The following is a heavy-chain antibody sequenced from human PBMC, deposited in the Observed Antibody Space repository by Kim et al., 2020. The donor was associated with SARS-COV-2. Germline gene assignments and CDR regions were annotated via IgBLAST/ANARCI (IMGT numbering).Heavy chain of an antibody. CDR3: ARLRGTGTTGSQSYRYYMDV. V-gene: IGHV2-70*11. J-gene: IGHJ6*03. CDR1: GFSLSTSGMC. Sequence: SGPTLVNPTQTLTLTCTFSGFSLSTSGMCVSWIRQSPGKALEWLARIDWDDDKYYNKSLKTRLTISKDTSKNQVVLIMTNMDPVDTATYYCARLRGTGTTGSQSYRYYMDVWGKGTMVTVSS. CDR2: IDWDDDK. D-gene: IGHD1-7*01.